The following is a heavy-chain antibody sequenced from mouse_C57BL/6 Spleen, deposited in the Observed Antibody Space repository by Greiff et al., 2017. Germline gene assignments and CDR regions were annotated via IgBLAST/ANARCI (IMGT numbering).Heavy chain of an antibody. CDR3: ARPHYRYYYAMDY. Sequence: EVKLMESGGGLVKPGGSLKLSCAASGFTFSDYGMHWVRQAPEKGLEWVAYISSGSSTIYYADTVKGRFTISRDNAKNTLFLQMTRLRSEDTAMYYCARPHYRYYYAMDYWGQGTSVTVSS. CDR1: GFTFSDYG. V-gene: IGHV5-17*01. J-gene: IGHJ4*01. CDR2: ISSGSSTI. D-gene: IGHD2-14*01.